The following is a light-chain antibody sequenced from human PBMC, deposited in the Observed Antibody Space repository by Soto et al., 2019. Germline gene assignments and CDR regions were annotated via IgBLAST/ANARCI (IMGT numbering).Light chain of an antibody. CDR1: QSVNNN. J-gene: IGKJ1*01. CDR3: QEYNTWPWT. Sequence: ETLMTQSPSTLSVSPGERATLSCRASQSVNNNLAWYQQKLGQAPRVLIYGASTRATGIPARFTGSGSGTEFILTITSLQSEDSEIYYCQEYNTWPWTFGQGTKVDIK. CDR2: GAS. V-gene: IGKV3-15*01.